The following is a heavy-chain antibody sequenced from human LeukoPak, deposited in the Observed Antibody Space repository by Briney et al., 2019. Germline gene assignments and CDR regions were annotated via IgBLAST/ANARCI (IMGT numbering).Heavy chain of an antibody. V-gene: IGHV3-21*01. D-gene: IGHD6-6*01. J-gene: IGHJ4*02. CDR2: ISSSSSYI. CDR1: RFTFSSYS. Sequence: PGGSLRLSCAASRFTFSSYSMNWVRQAPGKGLEWVSSISSSSSYIYYADSVKGRFTISRDNAKNSLYLQMNSLRAEDTAVYYCARDHSSSGGFDYWGQGTLVTVSS. CDR3: ARDHSSSGGFDY.